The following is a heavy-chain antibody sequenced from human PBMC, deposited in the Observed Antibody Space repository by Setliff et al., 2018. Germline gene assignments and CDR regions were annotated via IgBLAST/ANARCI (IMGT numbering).Heavy chain of an antibody. CDR1: GYTFTNYD. V-gene: IGHV1-8*01. Sequence: GASVKVSCKASGYTFTNYDINWVRQATGQGLEWMGRMNPNNGNTGYSQKFQGRVTMTRNTSTSTAYMEVSSLRSEDTAVYYCARGLSDYYYESGSFPILGYWGQGTLVTVSS. D-gene: IGHD3-10*01. CDR2: MNPNNGNT. CDR3: ARGLSDYYYESGSFPILGY. J-gene: IGHJ4*02.